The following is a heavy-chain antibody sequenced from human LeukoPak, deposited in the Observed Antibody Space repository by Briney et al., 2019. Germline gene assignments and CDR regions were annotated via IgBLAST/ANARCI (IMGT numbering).Heavy chain of an antibody. Sequence: VGSLRLSCVASGFTFSSYAMHWVREAPGKGLEWVAVISYDGSNKYYADSVKGRFTISRDNSKNTLYLQMNSLRAEDTAVYFCAREGSSGGYFDYWGQGTLVTVSS. J-gene: IGHJ4*02. D-gene: IGHD6-19*01. V-gene: IGHV3-30-3*01. CDR3: AREGSSGGYFDY. CDR1: GFTFSSYA. CDR2: ISYDGSNK.